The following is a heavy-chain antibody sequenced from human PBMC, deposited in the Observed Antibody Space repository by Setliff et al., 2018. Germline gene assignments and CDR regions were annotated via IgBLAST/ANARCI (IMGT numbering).Heavy chain of an antibody. J-gene: IGHJ4*02. D-gene: IGHD2-15*01. CDR2: IKQDGSEK. Sequence: PGGSLRLSCAASGFTFSTYEMNWVRQAPGKGLGWVANIKQDGSEKYYVDSVKGRFTISRDNAKNSLYLQMNSLRAEDTAVYYCAKGGALLYYFDFWGQGTLVTVSS. CDR3: AKGGALLYYFDF. CDR1: GFTFSTYE. V-gene: IGHV3-7*01.